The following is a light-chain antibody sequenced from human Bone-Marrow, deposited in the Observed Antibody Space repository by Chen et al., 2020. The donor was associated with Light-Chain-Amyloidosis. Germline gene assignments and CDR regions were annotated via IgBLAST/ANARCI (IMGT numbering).Light chain of an antibody. V-gene: IGLV3-21*02. CDR1: NIGSPS. Sequence: SYVLTQPSSVSVAPGQTATIACGGNNIGSPSVHWYQQMPGQAPLLVVYDDSDRPSGIPERLSGSNSGNTATLTISRVEAGDEADYYCQVWDRSSDRPVFGGGTKLTVL. J-gene: IGLJ3*02. CDR3: QVWDRSSDRPV. CDR2: DDS.